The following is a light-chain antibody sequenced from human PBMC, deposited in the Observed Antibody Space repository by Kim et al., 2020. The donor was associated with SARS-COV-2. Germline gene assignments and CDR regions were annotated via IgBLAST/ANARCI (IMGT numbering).Light chain of an antibody. Sequence: GQSIAISCTGTSSDFGGYKFVSWYQQHPGKAPNLLIYDVNNRPSGVSDRFSGSKSGNTASLTISGLQAEDEADYYCTSYTRSSTLVFGGGTQLTVL. V-gene: IGLV2-14*03. CDR3: TSYTRSSTLV. CDR1: SSDFGGYKF. CDR2: DVN. J-gene: IGLJ2*01.